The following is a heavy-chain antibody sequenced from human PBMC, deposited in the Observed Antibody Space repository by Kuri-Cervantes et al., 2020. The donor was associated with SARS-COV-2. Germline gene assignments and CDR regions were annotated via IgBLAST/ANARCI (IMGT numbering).Heavy chain of an antibody. CDR1: GFTFTDYW. V-gene: IGHV3-7*03. Sequence: GGSLRLSCAASGFTFTDYWMSWVRQAPGKGLEWVSNVRPDGNSKGYVDAVKGRFTISRDNAKNSLYLQMDSLSAEDTAVYYCARDDRAGHFDVWGQGTMVTVSS. D-gene: IGHD3-10*01. CDR3: ARDDRAGHFDV. J-gene: IGHJ3*01. CDR2: VRPDGNSK.